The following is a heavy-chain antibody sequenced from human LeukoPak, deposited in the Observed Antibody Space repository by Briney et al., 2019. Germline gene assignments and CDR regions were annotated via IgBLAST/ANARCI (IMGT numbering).Heavy chain of an antibody. Sequence: ASVKVSCKTSGYPFSDYYIHWIRQASGQGLESKGWINPKNGDTKYAQRSQGRLTITMDTSIDTVYMELRSLRYDDTAVYYCARLSALWGQGTLVTVSS. CDR3: ARLSAL. CDR2: INPKNGDT. V-gene: IGHV1-2*02. CDR1: GYPFSDYY. J-gene: IGHJ4*02.